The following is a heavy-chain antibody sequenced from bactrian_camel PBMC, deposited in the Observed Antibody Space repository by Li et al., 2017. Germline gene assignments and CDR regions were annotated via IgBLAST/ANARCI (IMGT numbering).Heavy chain of an antibody. V-gene: IGHV3S60*01. D-gene: IGHD7*01. CDR1: GFSFDHPD. CDR2: IARDDST. J-gene: IGHJ4*01. Sequence: VQLVESGGGLVQPRGSLRLSCTISGFSFDHPDMGWYRQAPGNECELVSSIARDDSTYYADFVQGRFTTSRSNAENTVYLQMNSLKPEDSGVYVCAAGDHAGNWCELDDFVHWGQGTQVTVS. CDR3: AAGDHAGNWCELDDFVH.